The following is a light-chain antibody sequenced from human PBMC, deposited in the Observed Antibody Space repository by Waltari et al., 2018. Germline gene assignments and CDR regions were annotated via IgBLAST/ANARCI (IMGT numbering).Light chain of an antibody. J-gene: IGKJ4*01. V-gene: IGKV1-39*01. Sequence: VGDRVTITCRASQSISSYLNWYQQKPGKAPKLLIYAASSLQSGVPSRFSGSGSGTDFTLTISSLQPEDFATYYCQQSYSTPLSFGGGTKVEIK. CDR3: QQSYSTPLS. CDR2: AAS. CDR1: QSISSY.